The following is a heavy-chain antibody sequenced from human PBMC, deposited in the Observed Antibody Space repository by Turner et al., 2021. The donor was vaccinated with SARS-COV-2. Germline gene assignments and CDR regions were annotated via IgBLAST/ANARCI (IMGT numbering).Heavy chain of an antibody. CDR3: ASEVGYYGSGSTNWFDP. J-gene: IGHJ5*02. CDR2: INSDGSST. D-gene: IGHD3-10*01. Sequence: VQLVESGGGFVPPGGFLRLPFSTPGFTFSSYWMHWVRQAPGKGLVWVLRINSDGSSTSYADSVKGRFTISRDNAKNTLYLQMNSLRAEDTAVYYCASEVGYYGSGSTNWFDPWGQGTLVTVSS. V-gene: IGHV3-74*01. CDR1: GFTFSSYW.